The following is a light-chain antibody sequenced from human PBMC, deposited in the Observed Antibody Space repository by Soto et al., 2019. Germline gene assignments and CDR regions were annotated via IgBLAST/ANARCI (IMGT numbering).Light chain of an antibody. CDR2: DVS. CDR1: SSDVGGYNY. CDR3: CSYAASNTFV. Sequence: SALTQPRSVSGSPGQSVTISCTGTSSDVGGYNYVSWYQQYSGKAPKVMIYDVSKRPSGVPDRFSGSKSGNTASLTISGLQAEDEADYYCCSYAASNTFVFGTGTKGTVL. V-gene: IGLV2-11*01. J-gene: IGLJ1*01.